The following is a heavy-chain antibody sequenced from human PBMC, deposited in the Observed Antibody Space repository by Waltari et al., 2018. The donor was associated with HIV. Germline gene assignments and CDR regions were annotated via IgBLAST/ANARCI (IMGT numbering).Heavy chain of an antibody. D-gene: IGHD3-3*02. CDR2: ISGSGAST. J-gene: IGHJ4*02. V-gene: IGHV3-23*01. Sequence: EVQLLESGGGLVQPGGSLRLCCAASGFTFSIYPMSWVRQAPGKGLEWVSSISGSGASTYYADSVKGRFTISRDNSKNTLSLQMNSLRAEDTAVYYCAKRYAIFYYFDYWGQGTLVTVSS. CDR3: AKRYAIFYYFDY. CDR1: GFTFSIYP.